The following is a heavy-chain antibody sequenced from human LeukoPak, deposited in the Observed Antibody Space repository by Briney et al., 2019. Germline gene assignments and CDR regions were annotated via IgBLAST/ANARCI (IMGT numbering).Heavy chain of an antibody. D-gene: IGHD5-24*01. CDR1: GFTFSGYA. CDR3: AKELSEMATISPFDY. J-gene: IGHJ4*02. V-gene: IGHV3-23*01. Sequence: GGSLRLSCAASGFTFSGYAMSWVRQAPGKGLEWVSAMSGSGGSTYYADSVKGRFTISRDNSKNTLYLQMNSLRAEDTAVYYCAKELSEMATISPFDYWGQGTLVTVSS. CDR2: MSGSGGST.